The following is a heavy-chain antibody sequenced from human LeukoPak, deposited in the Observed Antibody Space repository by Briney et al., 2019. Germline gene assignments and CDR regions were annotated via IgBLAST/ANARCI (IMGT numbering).Heavy chain of an antibody. D-gene: IGHD6-13*01. CDR2: VYTSGST. J-gene: IGHJ4*02. CDR3: ARGRAAATEIDY. CDR1: GGSIRFYN. Sequence: SETLSLTCTDPGGSIRFYNRSSIRQPAGKGLEWIGRVYTSGSTNYNPSLKSRVTMSVDTSKNQISLKLSSVTAADTAVYYCARGRAAATEIDYWGQGTLVTVSS. V-gene: IGHV4-4*07.